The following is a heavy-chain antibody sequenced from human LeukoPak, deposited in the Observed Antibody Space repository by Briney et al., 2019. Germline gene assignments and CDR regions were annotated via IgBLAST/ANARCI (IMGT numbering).Heavy chain of an antibody. Sequence: ASVKVSCKASGYTFTNYVMSWVRQAPGQRLEWMGGFDPEDGETIYAQKFQGRVTMTEDTSTDTAYMELSSLRSEDTAVYYCATLGLPVDFDYWGQGTLVTVSS. CDR2: FDPEDGET. CDR1: GYTFTNYV. D-gene: IGHD3-16*01. J-gene: IGHJ4*02. V-gene: IGHV1-24*01. CDR3: ATLGLPVDFDY.